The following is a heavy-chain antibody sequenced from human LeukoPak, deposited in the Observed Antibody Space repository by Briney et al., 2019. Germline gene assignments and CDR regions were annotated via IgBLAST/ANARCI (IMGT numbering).Heavy chain of an antibody. CDR3: ARGWDGDYAGYFDY. D-gene: IGHD4-17*01. V-gene: IGHV3-30*04. CDR2: ISYDGSNK. J-gene: IGHJ4*02. CDR1: GFTFSSYA. Sequence: GGSLRLSCAASGFTFSSYAMHWVRQAPGKGLEWVAVISYDGSNKYYADSVKGRFTISRDNAKNSLYLQMNSLRAEDTAFYYCARGWDGDYAGYFDYWGQGTLVTVSS.